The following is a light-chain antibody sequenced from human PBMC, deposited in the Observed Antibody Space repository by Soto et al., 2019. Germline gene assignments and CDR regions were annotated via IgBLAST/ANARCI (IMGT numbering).Light chain of an antibody. J-gene: IGKJ4*01. Sequence: EMVLTQSPATLSSSPGERATLSCRAGPSIRSYLAWYQQKPGHPPRLLIYDASNRAADLPARYSGSGSGTDFHTTLSPLAPEDFAVYYCKPRRNWVTFGGGTKVDIK. CDR3: KPRRNWVT. V-gene: IGKV3-11*01. CDR1: PSIRSY. CDR2: DAS.